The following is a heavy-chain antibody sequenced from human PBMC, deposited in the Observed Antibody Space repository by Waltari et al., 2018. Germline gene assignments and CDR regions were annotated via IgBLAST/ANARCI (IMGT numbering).Heavy chain of an antibody. J-gene: IGHJ6*02. CDR2: ISYDGSSK. V-gene: IGHV3-30*18. CDR3: AKEEGRGRYGLDV. CDR1: GFTFSTYG. D-gene: IGHD3-10*01. Sequence: QVQLVESGGGVVQPGRSLRLSCVASGFTFSTYGVHLVRQAPGKGLEWVAIISYDGSSKWYADSVKGRFTISRDNSKNTLYLQMNNLRAEDTAVYYCAKEEGRGRYGLDVWGQGTTVTVSS.